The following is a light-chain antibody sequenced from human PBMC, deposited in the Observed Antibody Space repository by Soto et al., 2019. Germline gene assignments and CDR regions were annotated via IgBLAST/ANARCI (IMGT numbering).Light chain of an antibody. Sequence: EIVMTQSPATLSVSPGERDTISCRASQSVSGNLACYQQKPGQAPRLLIYGASTRATAIPARFSGSGSGTEFTLTIRSLQSEDFAVYYCQQYNNWPPWTFGPGTKLEIK. CDR2: GAS. CDR3: QQYNNWPPWT. CDR1: QSVSGN. J-gene: IGKJ1*01. V-gene: IGKV3-15*01.